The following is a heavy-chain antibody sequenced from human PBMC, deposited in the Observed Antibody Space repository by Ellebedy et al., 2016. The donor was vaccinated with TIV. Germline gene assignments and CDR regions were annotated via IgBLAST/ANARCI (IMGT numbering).Heavy chain of an antibody. J-gene: IGHJ4*02. D-gene: IGHD2-15*01. CDR2: ISGSGGST. V-gene: IGHV3-23*01. Sequence: AISGSGGSTYYADSVKGRFTISRDNSKNTLYLQMNSLRAEDTAVYYCAKDPWSVGLDYWGQGTLVTVSS. CDR3: AKDPWSVGLDY.